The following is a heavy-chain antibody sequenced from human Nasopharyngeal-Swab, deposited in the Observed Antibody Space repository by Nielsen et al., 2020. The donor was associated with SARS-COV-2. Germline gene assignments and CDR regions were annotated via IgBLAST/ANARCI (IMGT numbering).Heavy chain of an antibody. J-gene: IGHJ5*02. Sequence: GGSLRLSCVAFGFSLNRYAMIWVRQAPGKGLEWVSGISASGRATYYADSVEGRLTISRDNSRNTLSLQMNNLRAEDTATYYCARGCDTDCCRVDPWGQGTLVTVSS. CDR3: ARGCDTDCCRVDP. D-gene: IGHD2-21*02. CDR2: ISASGRAT. V-gene: IGHV3-23*01. CDR1: GFSLNRYA.